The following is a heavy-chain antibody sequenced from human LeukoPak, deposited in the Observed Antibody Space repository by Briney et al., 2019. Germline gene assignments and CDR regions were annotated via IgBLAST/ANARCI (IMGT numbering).Heavy chain of an antibody. J-gene: IGHJ4*02. CDR2: IYPEDSDT. CDR1: YSFTAHW. D-gene: IGHD3-22*01. V-gene: IGHV5-51*01. CDR3: ARARAYYYDGSAYYFDS. Sequence: PGEPLKISCEYSFTAHWIAWVRQVPGTGPEWVGIIYPEDSDTRYSPSFQGQVTISADKSISSAYLRWSSLKASDTAMYYCARARAYYYDGSAYYFDSWGQGMLASVSS.